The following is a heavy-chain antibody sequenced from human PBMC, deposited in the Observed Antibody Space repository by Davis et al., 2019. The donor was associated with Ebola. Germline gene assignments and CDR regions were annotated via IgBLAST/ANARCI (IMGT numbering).Heavy chain of an antibody. J-gene: IGHJ3*02. D-gene: IGHD3-22*01. V-gene: IGHV4-59*08. CDR3: ACDSSGYLHAFDI. Sequence: ESLKISCAASGFTFSSYWMSWIRQPPGKGLEWIGYIYYSGSTNYNPSLKSRVTISVDTSKNQFSLKLSSVTAADTAVYYCACDSSGYLHAFDIWGQGTMVTVSS. CDR1: GFTFSSYW. CDR2: IYYSGST.